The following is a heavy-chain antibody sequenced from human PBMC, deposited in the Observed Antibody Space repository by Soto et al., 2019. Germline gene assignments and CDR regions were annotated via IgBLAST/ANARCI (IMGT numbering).Heavy chain of an antibody. CDR2: ISYDGSNK. V-gene: IGHV3-30*03. J-gene: IGHJ4*02. CDR3: ATFPYDYVWGSYRYGTPFDY. CDR1: GFTFSSYG. D-gene: IGHD3-16*02. Sequence: GGSLRLSCAASGFTFSSYGMHWVRQAPGKGLERVAVISYDGSNKYYADSVKGRFTISRDNSKNTLYLQMNSLRAEDTAVYYCATFPYDYVWGSYRYGTPFDYWGQGTLVTVSS.